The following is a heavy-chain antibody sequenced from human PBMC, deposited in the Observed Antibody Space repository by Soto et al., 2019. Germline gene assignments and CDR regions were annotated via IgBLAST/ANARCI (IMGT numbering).Heavy chain of an antibody. CDR1: GYTFTSYY. Sequence: ASVKVSCKASGYTFTSYYMHWVRQAPGQGLEWMGIINPSGGSTSYAQKFQGRVTMTRDTSTSTVYMELSSLRSEDAAVYYCARERARVAAAGTSAAYNYGMDVWGQGTTVTVSS. CDR2: INPSGGST. V-gene: IGHV1-46*01. CDR3: ARERARVAAAGTSAAYNYGMDV. D-gene: IGHD6-13*01. J-gene: IGHJ6*02.